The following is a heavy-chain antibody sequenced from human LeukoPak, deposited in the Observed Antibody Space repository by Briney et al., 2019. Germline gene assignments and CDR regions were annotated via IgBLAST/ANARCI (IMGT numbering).Heavy chain of an antibody. J-gene: IGHJ4*02. CDR1: GGSISSYY. V-gene: IGHV4-4*07. D-gene: IGHD2-2*01. Sequence: SETLSLTCTVSGGSISSYYWSWIRQPAGKGLEWIGRIYTSGSTNYNPSLKSRVTISVDTSKNQFSLKLSSVTAADTAVYYCARRATVVPAAYFDYWGQGTLVTVSS. CDR2: IYTSGST. CDR3: ARRATVVPAAYFDY.